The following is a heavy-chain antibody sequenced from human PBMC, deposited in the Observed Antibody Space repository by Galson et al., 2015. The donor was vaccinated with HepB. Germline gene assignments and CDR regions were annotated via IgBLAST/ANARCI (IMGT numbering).Heavy chain of an antibody. V-gene: IGHV3-30*18. D-gene: IGHD6-6*01. CDR1: GFTFSSYG. Sequence: SLRLSCAASGFTFSSYGMHWVRQAPGKGLEWVAVISYDGSNKYYADSVKGRFTISRDNSKNTLYLQMNSLRAEDTAVYYCAKDRGRERYSSSYYFDYWGQGTLVTVSS. CDR3: AKDRGRERYSSSYYFDY. CDR2: ISYDGSNK. J-gene: IGHJ4*02.